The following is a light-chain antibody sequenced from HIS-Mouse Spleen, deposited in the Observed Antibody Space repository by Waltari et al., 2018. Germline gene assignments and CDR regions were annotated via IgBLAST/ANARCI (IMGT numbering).Light chain of an antibody. Sequence: SYELTQPPSVSVSPGQTARITCPGNALPKKYAYCHQQKSGQAPVLVIYEDSKRPSGIPERFSGSSSGTMATLTISGAQVEDEADYYCYSTDSSGNHRVFGGGTKLTVL. CDR2: EDS. V-gene: IGLV3-10*01. J-gene: IGLJ2*01. CDR3: YSTDSSGNHRV. CDR1: ALPKKY.